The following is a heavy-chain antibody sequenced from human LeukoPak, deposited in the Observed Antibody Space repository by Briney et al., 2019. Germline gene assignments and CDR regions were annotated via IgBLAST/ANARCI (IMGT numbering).Heavy chain of an antibody. CDR2: ISGSGGST. CDR3: AKISTAARLFDY. J-gene: IGHJ4*02. V-gene: IGHV3-23*01. Sequence: PGGSLRLSCTASGFNFGIYGMHWVHQAPGKGLEWVSAISGSGGSTYYADSVKGRFTISRDNSKNTLYLQMNSLRAEDTAVYYCAKISTAARLFDYWGQGTLVTVSS. D-gene: IGHD6-6*01. CDR1: GFNFGIYG.